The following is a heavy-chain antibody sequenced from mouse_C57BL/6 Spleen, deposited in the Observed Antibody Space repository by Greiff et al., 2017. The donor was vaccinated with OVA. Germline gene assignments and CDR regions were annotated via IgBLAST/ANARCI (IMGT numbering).Heavy chain of an antibody. Sequence: VQLQESGPELVKPGASVKISCKASGYAFSSSWMNWVKQRPGKGLEWIGRIYPGDGDTNYNGKFKGKATLTADKSSSTAYMQLSSLTSEDSAVYFCARLGGSYAMDYWGQGTSVTVSS. CDR1: GYAFSSSW. CDR3: ARLGGSYAMDY. J-gene: IGHJ4*01. V-gene: IGHV1-82*01. CDR2: IYPGDGDT.